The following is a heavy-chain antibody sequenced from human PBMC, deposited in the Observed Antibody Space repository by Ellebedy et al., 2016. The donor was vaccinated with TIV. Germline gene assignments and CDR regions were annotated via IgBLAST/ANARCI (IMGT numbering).Heavy chain of an antibody. CDR2: IIPISGTP. CDR3: ASTWSGLWGYYYGLDV. D-gene: IGHD3-10*01. V-gene: IGHV1-69*13. J-gene: IGHJ6*02. Sequence: SVKVSXXASGGTFSRYGISWVRQAPGQGLEWMGGIIPISGTPNYAQKFQGRVTITADESTSTAYMELNTLRSEDTAVYYCASTWSGLWGYYYGLDVWGQGTTVTVSS. CDR1: GGTFSRYG.